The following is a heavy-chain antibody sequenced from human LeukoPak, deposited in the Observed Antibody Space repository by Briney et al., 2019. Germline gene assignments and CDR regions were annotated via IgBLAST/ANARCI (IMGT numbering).Heavy chain of an antibody. D-gene: IGHD3-16*01. CDR3: TTGIDYGGGY. CDR2: IKNKDEGEKT. CDR1: GFTFTNVW. J-gene: IGHJ4*02. Sequence: NPGGSLRLSCAVSGFTFTNVWMNWVRQAPGKGLEWVGRIKNKDEGEKTVYAAPVKGRFTISRDDSKATLFLQMNSLKMEDTAIYYCTTGIDYGGGYWGQGTLVSVSS. V-gene: IGHV3-15*07.